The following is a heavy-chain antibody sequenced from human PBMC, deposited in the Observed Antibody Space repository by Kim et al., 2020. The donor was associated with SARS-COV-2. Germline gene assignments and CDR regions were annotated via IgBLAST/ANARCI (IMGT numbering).Heavy chain of an antibody. CDR3: ASGGGRYCSSTSCSIVGMDV. J-gene: IGHJ6*02. Sequence: SETLSLTCTVSGGSISSYYWSWIRQPAGKGLEWIGRIYTSGSTNYNPSLKSRVTMSVDTSKNQFSLKLSSVTAADTAVYYCASGGGRYCSSTSCSIVGMDVWGQGTTVTVSS. V-gene: IGHV4-4*07. CDR1: GGSISSYY. CDR2: IYTSGST. D-gene: IGHD2-2*01.